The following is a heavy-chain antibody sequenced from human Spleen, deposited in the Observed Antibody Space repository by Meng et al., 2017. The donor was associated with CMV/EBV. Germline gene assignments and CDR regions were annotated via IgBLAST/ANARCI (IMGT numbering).Heavy chain of an antibody. D-gene: IGHD4-23*01. CDR3: AREVFRGLVVTRAFDY. CDR2: INPSGGST. V-gene: IGHV1-46*01. Sequence: ASVKVSCKASGYTFTSYYMHWVRQAPGQGLEWMGIINPSGGSTSYAQKFQGRVTMTRDTSINTAYMELSRLRSDDTAVYYCAREVFRGLVVTRAFDYWGQGTLVTVSS. CDR1: GYTFTSYY. J-gene: IGHJ4*02.